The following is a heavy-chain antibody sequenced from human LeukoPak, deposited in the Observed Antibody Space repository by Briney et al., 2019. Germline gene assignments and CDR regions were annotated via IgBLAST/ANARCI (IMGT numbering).Heavy chain of an antibody. D-gene: IGHD3-3*01. Sequence: PGGSLRLSCAASGFTFSSYAMHWVRQAPGKGLEWVSGISWNSGSIGYADSVKGRFTISRDNAKNSLYLQMNRLRAEDMALYYCAKDLQLHWGGYFMDVWGKGTTATVSS. CDR1: GFTFSSYA. CDR3: AKDLQLHWGGYFMDV. J-gene: IGHJ6*03. V-gene: IGHV3-9*03. CDR2: ISWNSGSI.